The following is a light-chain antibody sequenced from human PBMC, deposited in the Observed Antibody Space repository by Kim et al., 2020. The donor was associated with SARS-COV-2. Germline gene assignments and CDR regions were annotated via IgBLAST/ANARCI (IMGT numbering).Light chain of an antibody. CDR3: KKYGTSPES. Sequence: SPGERATLSCRASQSGSSNNLAGDQEKHGQATRRLIYGASSRATGIPDRFSGSGAGTDFTRSINRLEPEDFAVYYCKKYGTSPESFGGGTKVEIK. CDR2: GAS. J-gene: IGKJ4*01. CDR1: QSGSSNN. V-gene: IGKV3-20*01.